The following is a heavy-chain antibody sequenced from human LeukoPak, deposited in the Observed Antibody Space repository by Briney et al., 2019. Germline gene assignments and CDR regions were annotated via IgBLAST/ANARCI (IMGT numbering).Heavy chain of an antibody. CDR3: ARDDYGGNSGPKIFDY. V-gene: IGHV3-21*01. D-gene: IGHD4-23*01. J-gene: IGHJ4*02. Sequence: GGSLRLSCAASGFTFSSYSMNWVRQAPGKGLEWVSSISSRSSYIYYADSVKGRFTISRDNAKNSLYLQMNSLRAEDTAVCYCARDDYGGNSGPKIFDYWGQGTLVTVSS. CDR1: GFTFSSYS. CDR2: ISSRSSYI.